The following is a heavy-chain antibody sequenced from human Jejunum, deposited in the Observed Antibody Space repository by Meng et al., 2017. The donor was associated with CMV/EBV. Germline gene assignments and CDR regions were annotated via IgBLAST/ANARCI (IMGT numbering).Heavy chain of an antibody. D-gene: IGHD3-10*01. CDR3: APYYSGSGTYPSDP. CDR1: GGFNSNNISS. CDR2: VYYTGSN. V-gene: IGHV4-39*07. J-gene: IGHJ5*02. Sequence: GGFNSNNISSWAWIRQAPGKGLEWIGNVYYTGSNFYNPSLKSRVTISMDTSKNQFSLKLSSVNAADTAVYYCAPYYSGSGTYPSDPWGQGTLVTVSS.